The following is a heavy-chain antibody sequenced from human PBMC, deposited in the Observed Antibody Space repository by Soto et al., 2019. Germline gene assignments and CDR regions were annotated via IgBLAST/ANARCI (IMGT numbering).Heavy chain of an antibody. D-gene: IGHD6-19*01. CDR2: INPSGGST. CDR1: GYTLTSYY. V-gene: IGHV1-46*01. J-gene: IGHJ4*02. CDR3: ARARGIAVAGALGY. Sequence: VKLSCKASGYTLTSYYMHWVRQATGQGLEWMGIINPSGGSTSYAQKFQGRVTMTRDTSTSTVYMELSSLRSEDTAVYYCARARGIAVAGALGYWGQGTLVTVSS.